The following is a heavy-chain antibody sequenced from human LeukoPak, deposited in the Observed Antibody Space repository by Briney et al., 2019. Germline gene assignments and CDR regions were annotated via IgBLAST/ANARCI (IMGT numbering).Heavy chain of an antibody. CDR1: GSRFTSYW. J-gene: IGHJ3*02. V-gene: IGHV5-51*01. Sequence: RGESLKISCEASGSRFTSYWIGRVRQMPGKGLEWMGIIHPGDSDTRYSPSFQGQVTISADKSISTAYLQWSSLKASDTAMYYCARRGGTTVTTDAFDIWGQGTMVTVSS. CDR2: IHPGDSDT. D-gene: IGHD4-17*01. CDR3: ARRGGTTVTTDAFDI.